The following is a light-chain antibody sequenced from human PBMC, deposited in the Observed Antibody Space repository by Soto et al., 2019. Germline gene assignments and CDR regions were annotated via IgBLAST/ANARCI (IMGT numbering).Light chain of an antibody. CDR3: SSYTSSSTPYV. V-gene: IGLV2-14*01. CDR2: DVS. Sequence: QSALTQPASVSGSPGRSITISCTGTSSDFGGYNYVSWYQQHPGKAPKLMIYDVSNRPSGVSNRFSGSKSGNTASLTISGLQAEDEADYYCSSYTSSSTPYVFGTGTKVTLL. CDR1: SSDFGGYNY. J-gene: IGLJ1*01.